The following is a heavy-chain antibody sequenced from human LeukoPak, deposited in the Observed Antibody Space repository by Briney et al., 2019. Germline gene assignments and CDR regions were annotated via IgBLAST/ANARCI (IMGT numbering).Heavy chain of an antibody. Sequence: GGSLRLSCAASGFTFSSYSMNWVRQTPGKGLEWVSSISSSSSYIYYADSVKGRFTISRDNSKNTLYLQMNSLRAEDTAVYYCARDFDSSSGWYSAFDIWGQGTMVTVSS. V-gene: IGHV3-21*04. D-gene: IGHD6-19*01. CDR2: ISSSSSYI. CDR3: ARDFDSSSGWYSAFDI. CDR1: GFTFSSYS. J-gene: IGHJ3*02.